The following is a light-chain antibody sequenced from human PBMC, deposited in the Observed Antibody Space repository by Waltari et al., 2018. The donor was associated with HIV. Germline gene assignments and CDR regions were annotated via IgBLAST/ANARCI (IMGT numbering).Light chain of an antibody. Sequence: ILMTQSPATLSASPGQSATLSCRASQSVNSNLAWYQQKPGQTPRLLIYGTSTRATDIPARFSGSGSGTEFTLTISSLQSEDCAVYYCHHYNNWRETFGQGTKVEIK. J-gene: IGKJ1*01. V-gene: IGKV3-15*01. CDR2: GTS. CDR1: QSVNSN. CDR3: HHYNNWRET.